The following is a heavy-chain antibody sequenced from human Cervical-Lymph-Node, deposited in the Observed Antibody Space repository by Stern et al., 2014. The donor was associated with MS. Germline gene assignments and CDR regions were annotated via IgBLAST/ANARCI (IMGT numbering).Heavy chain of an antibody. J-gene: IGHJ4*02. D-gene: IGHD3/OR15-3a*01. CDR2: INPNGGTT. CDR3: ARGTGYSYYFDY. V-gene: IGHV1-46*01. Sequence: QVQLVQSGAEVKKPGASVKVSCKASGYTFTDYYMHWVRPAPGQGLEWMGVINPNGGTTTNAQKFQGSVTMTWESSTSTVYMELSSLRSEDTALYYCARGTGYSYYFDYWGQGTLVTVSS. CDR1: GYTFTDYY.